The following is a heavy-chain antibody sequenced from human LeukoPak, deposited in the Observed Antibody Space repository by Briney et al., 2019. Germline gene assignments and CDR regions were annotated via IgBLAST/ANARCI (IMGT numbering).Heavy chain of an antibody. CDR2: ISGSGGST. D-gene: IGHD3-16*01. Sequence: PGGSLRLSCAASGFTFSSYAMSWVRQAPGKGLEWVSAISGSGGSTYYADSVKGRFTISRDNSKNTLCLQMNSLRAEDTAVYYCAKDFWGDHGPPFDYWGQGTLVIVSS. CDR1: GFTFSSYA. J-gene: IGHJ4*02. CDR3: AKDFWGDHGPPFDY. V-gene: IGHV3-23*01.